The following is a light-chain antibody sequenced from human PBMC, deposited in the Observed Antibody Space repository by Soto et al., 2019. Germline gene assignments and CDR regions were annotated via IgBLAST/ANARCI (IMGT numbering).Light chain of an antibody. CDR1: SSDVGSYNL. CDR3: CSYAGSTSLV. V-gene: IGLV2-23*01. J-gene: IGLJ2*01. Sequence: QAVVTQPASVSGSPGQSITISCTGTSSDVGSYNLVSWYQQHPGKAPKLMIYEDTKRPSGVSNHFSGSKSGNTASLTISGLQADNEADYYCCSYAGSTSLVFGGGTKLTVL. CDR2: EDT.